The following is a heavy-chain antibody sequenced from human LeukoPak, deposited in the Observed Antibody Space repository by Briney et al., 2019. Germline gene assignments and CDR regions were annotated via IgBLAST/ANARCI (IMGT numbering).Heavy chain of an antibody. J-gene: IGHJ1*01. CDR3: ARDLGSRAAAGTNLCQH. D-gene: IGHD6-13*01. V-gene: IGHV1-18*01. CDR1: GYTFTSYG. CDR2: ISAYNGNT. Sequence: GASVKVSCKASGYTFTSYGISWVRQAPGQGLEWMGWISAYNGNTNYAQKLQGRVTMTTDTSTSTAYMELRSLRSDDTAVYYCARDLGSRAAAGTNLCQHWGQGTLVTVSS.